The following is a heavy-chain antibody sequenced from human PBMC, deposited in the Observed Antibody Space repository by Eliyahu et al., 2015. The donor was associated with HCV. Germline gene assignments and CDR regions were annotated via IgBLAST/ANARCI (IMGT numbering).Heavy chain of an antibody. V-gene: IGHV3-7*04. J-gene: IGHJ4*02. CDR3: AKDGRTYPY. CDR2: IREDGGQK. CDR1: GFTFSSSW. D-gene: IGHD1-26*01. Sequence: EVQLVXSGGGXVQPGGSLXXSCAASGFTFSSSWXSWVRQAPGKGLEWVANIREDGGQKNYVDSVKGRFTISRDNAEMSLYLQMDSLRAEDTAVYYCAKDGRTYPYWGQGTLVTVSS.